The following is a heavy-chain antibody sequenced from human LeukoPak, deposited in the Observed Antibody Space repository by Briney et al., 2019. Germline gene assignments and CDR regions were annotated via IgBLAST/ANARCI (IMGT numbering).Heavy chain of an antibody. CDR2: INPNSGGT. D-gene: IGHD1-1*01. CDR3: ARVGAGTYEGAFDI. CDR1: GYTFTGYY. Sequence: ASVKVSCKASGYTFTGYYMHWVRQAPGQGLEWMGWINPNSGGTNYAQKFQGRVTITRNTSISTAYMELSSLRSEDTAVYYCARVGAGTYEGAFDIWGQGTMVTVSS. J-gene: IGHJ3*02. V-gene: IGHV1-2*02.